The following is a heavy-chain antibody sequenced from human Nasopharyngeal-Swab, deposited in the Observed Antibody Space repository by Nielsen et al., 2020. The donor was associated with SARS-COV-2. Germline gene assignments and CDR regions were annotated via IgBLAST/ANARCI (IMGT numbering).Heavy chain of an antibody. Sequence: ETLSLTCAVYGGSFSGYYWSWIRQPPGKGLEWIGEINHSGSTNYNPSLKSRVTISVDTSKNQFSLKLSSVTAADTAVYYCARGDVVVPAAIYYYYYGMDVWGQGTTVTVSS. CDR2: INHSGST. CDR3: ARGDVVVPAAIYYYYYGMDV. D-gene: IGHD2-2*01. J-gene: IGHJ6*02. V-gene: IGHV4-34*01. CDR1: GGSFSGYY.